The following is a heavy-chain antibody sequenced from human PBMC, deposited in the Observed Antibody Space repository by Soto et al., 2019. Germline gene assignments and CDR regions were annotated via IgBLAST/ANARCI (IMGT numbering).Heavy chain of an antibody. Sequence: EVQLVESGGDLVQPGRSLRLSCAASGFTFEDYAMHWVRQVPGKGLEWVSGITWNSGKIEYADSVKGRFTISRDNAKNSVHLQMSSLRPEDTALYYCAKGKVVGSRGYFDYWGQGTLVTVSS. CDR1: GFTFEDYA. D-gene: IGHD2-15*01. CDR2: ITWNSGKI. CDR3: AKGKVVGSRGYFDY. J-gene: IGHJ4*02. V-gene: IGHV3-9*01.